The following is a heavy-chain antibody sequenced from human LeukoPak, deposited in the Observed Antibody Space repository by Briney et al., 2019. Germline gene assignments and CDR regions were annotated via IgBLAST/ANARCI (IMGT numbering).Heavy chain of an antibody. J-gene: IGHJ4*02. Sequence: HTGGSLRLSCAASGFTFSTYGMHWVRQTPGKGLEWAAVISFDGSSEYYADSVKGRFTISRDNSKNTLYLQINSLRAEDTAVYYCAKTAGSKAAAGTGYFDYWGQGALVTVSS. V-gene: IGHV3-30*18. CDR3: AKTAGSKAAAGTGYFDY. D-gene: IGHD6-13*01. CDR2: ISFDGSSE. CDR1: GFTFSTYG.